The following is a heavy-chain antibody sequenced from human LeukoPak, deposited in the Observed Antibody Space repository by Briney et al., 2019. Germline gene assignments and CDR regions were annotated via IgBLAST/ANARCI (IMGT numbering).Heavy chain of an antibody. D-gene: IGHD2-2*01. V-gene: IGHV4-34*01. J-gene: IGHJ4*02. Sequence: SETLCLTCAVYGGSFSGHYWTWIRQPPGKRLEWIGESTHSGSTNYNPSLKSRLSISVDTSKNQFSLKLTSVTAAESAVYHCARGRTGAAALDFWGPGTLVTVSS. CDR1: GGSFSGHY. CDR2: STHSGST. CDR3: ARGRTGAAALDF.